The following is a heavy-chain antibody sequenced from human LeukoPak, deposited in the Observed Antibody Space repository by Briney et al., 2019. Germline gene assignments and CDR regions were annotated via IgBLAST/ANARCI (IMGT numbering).Heavy chain of an antibody. V-gene: IGHV1-24*01. CDR1: GYTLTELS. CDR2: FDPEDGET. D-gene: IGHD6-19*01. J-gene: IGHJ4*02. CDR3: ATEIAKHRYSSGWWQDY. Sequence: GASVKVSCKVSGYTLTELSMHWVRQARGKGLEWMGGFDPEDGETIYAQKFQGRVTMTEDTSTDTAYMELSSLRSEDTAVYYCATEIAKHRYSSGWWQDYWGQGTLVTVSS.